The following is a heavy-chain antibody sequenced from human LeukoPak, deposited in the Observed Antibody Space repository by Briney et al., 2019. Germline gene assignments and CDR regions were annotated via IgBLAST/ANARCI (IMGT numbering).Heavy chain of an antibody. J-gene: IGHJ4*02. CDR3: ARGVTSYYKDPFGD. D-gene: IGHD1-26*01. V-gene: IGHV3-11*06. CDR2: ISSSSTYT. Sequence: GGSLRLSCEASGFTFSDYYMTWIRQAPGKGLEWVSYISSSSTYTNYADSVKGRFTISRDNAKNSLYLQMNSLRAEDTAVYYCARGVTSYYKDPFGDWGQGTLVIVSS. CDR1: GFTFSDYY.